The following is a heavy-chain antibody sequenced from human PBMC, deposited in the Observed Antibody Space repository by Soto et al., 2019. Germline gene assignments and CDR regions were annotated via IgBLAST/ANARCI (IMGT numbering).Heavy chain of an antibody. D-gene: IGHD3-3*01. Sequence: GGSLRLSCAASGFTFSSYSMNWVRQAPGKGLEWVSSISSSSSYIYYADSVKGRFTISRDNAKNSLYLQMNSLRAEDTAVYYCASFSVQDVLTIFGVVKANYGMDVWGQGTTVTVSS. CDR3: ASFSVQDVLTIFGVVKANYGMDV. CDR2: ISSSSSYI. J-gene: IGHJ6*02. CDR1: GFTFSSYS. V-gene: IGHV3-21*01.